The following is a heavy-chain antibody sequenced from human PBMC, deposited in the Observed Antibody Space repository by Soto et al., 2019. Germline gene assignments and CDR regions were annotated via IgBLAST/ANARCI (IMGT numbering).Heavy chain of an antibody. Sequence: QVQLVESGGGVVQPGRSLRLSCAASGFTFSSYAMHWVRQAPGKGLEWVAVISYDGSNKYYADSVKGRFTISRDNSKNTLYLQMNSLRAEDTAVYYCASVLGLYSNWQYYWGQGTLVTVSS. CDR3: ASVLGLYSNWQYY. D-gene: IGHD4-4*01. J-gene: IGHJ4*02. CDR2: ISYDGSNK. CDR1: GFTFSSYA. V-gene: IGHV3-30-3*01.